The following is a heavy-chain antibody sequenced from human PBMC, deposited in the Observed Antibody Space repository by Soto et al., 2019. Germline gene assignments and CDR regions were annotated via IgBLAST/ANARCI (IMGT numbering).Heavy chain of an antibody. J-gene: IGHJ4*02. CDR3: VTRSRGLQSSPPRLDS. CDR1: GLTFSGYG. D-gene: IGHD4-4*01. Sequence: EVQLLESGGGLVQPGGSLRLSCAASGLTFSGYGMSWVRQAPGTGLEWVSAISGSGSTTYYADSVKGRFTISSDDSTNILFLQMNSLRAEDTAVYYCVTRSRGLQSSPPRLDSWGQGTLVTVSS. V-gene: IGHV3-23*01. CDR2: ISGSGSTT.